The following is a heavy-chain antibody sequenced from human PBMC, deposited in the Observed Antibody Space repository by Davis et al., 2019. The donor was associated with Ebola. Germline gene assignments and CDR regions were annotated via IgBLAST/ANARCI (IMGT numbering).Heavy chain of an antibody. CDR1: GFTFNNAW. CDR3: TTDWGYFAP. CDR2: IKSKTDGGST. J-gene: IGHJ5*02. Sequence: PGGSLRLSCAASGFTFNNAWMSWVRQTPGKGLEWVGRIKSKTDGGSTDYAAPVKGRFSISRDDSKNTLYMQMGSLKTDDTAVYYCTTDWGYFAPWGQGTLVTVSS. D-gene: IGHD3-16*01. V-gene: IGHV3-15*01.